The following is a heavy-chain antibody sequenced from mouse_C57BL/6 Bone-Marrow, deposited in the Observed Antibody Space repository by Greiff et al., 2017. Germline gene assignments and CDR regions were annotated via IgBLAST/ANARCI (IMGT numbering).Heavy chain of an antibody. CDR3: AREGTVGFAY. D-gene: IGHD1-1*01. CDR1: GFTFTGDW. CDR2: ILPGSGST. Sequence: VQLQQSGAELMKPGASVKLSCKATGFTFTGDWIEWVKQRPGHGLEWIGEILPGSGSTDYTAKFKGKATFTADTSSNTAYMQLSSLTTEDSAIYYFAREGTVGFAYWGQGTLVTVSA. J-gene: IGHJ3*01. V-gene: IGHV1-9*01.